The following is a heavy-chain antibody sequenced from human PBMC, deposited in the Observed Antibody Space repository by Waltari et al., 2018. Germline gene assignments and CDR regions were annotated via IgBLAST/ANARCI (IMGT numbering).Heavy chain of an antibody. V-gene: IGHV3-7*01. Sequence: EVQLVESGGGLVQPGGSLRLSCAASGFTFSRYWMRWVRQAPGKGLEWVANIKPDGSEEYSVDSVKGRFTISRDNAKNSLYLQMNSLRAEDTAVYYCARDDGIRTVDYWGQGTLVTVSS. CDR1: GFTFSRYW. D-gene: IGHD1-20*01. CDR2: IKPDGSEE. J-gene: IGHJ4*02. CDR3: ARDDGIRTVDY.